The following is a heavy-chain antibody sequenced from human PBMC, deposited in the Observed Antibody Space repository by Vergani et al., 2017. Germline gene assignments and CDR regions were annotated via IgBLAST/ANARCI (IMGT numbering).Heavy chain of an antibody. CDR3: AKAGSVTSGSLQYNFYMDV. D-gene: IGHD3-10*01. CDR2: ISNDGSQK. J-gene: IGHJ6*03. Sequence: QVQLAESGGGRVQPGRSLRLSCAASGFSFSSHAIHWVRQAPGKGLEWVAVISNDGSQKYYADSVKGRFTISRDNSKNTLDLQMNSLRTQDTAVYYCAKAGSVTSGSLQYNFYMDVWGKGTTVIVS. CDR1: GFSFSSHA. V-gene: IGHV3-30*18.